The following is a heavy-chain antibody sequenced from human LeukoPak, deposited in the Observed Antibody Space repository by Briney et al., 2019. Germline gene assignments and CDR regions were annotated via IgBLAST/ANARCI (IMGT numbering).Heavy chain of an antibody. D-gene: IGHD3-3*01. Sequence: PGGSLRLSCAASGFTFSSYAMHWVRQAPGKGLEWVAVISYDGSNKYYADSVEGRFTISRDNSKNTLYLQMNSLRAEDTAVYYCARDLEWLPAFHYYYGMDVWGQGTTVTVSS. V-gene: IGHV3-30-3*01. CDR3: ARDLEWLPAFHYYYGMDV. CDR2: ISYDGSNK. CDR1: GFTFSSYA. J-gene: IGHJ6*02.